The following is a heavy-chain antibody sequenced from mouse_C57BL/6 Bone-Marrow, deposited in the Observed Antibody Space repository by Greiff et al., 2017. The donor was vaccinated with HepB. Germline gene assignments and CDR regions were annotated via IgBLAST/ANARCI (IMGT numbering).Heavy chain of an antibody. CDR1: GFTFSSYT. CDR3: ARDGPIYYAMDY. V-gene: IGHV5-9*01. Sequence: EVKLLESGGGLVKPGGSLKLSCAASGFTFSSYTMSWVRQTPEKRLEWVATISGGGGNTYYPDSVKGRFTISRDNAKNTLYLQMSSLRSEDTALYYCARDGPIYYAMDYWGQGTSVTVSS. D-gene: IGHD1-1*01. J-gene: IGHJ4*01. CDR2: ISGGGGNT.